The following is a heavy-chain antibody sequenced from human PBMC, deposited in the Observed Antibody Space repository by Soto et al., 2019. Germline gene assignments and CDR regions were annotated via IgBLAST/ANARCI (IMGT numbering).Heavy chain of an antibody. CDR1: GGSISSPNFY. V-gene: IGHV4-30-4*02. CDR3: ARGPSGDKVDY. D-gene: IGHD7-27*01. Sequence: PSXTLSLTCTVSGGSISSPNFYWSWIRQHPGKGLEWIGHIYYSGSTYNNPSLTSRVTISVDTSKNQFSLQLRSVTAADTAVYYCARGPSGDKVDYWGQGTLVTVSS. J-gene: IGHJ4*02. CDR2: IYYSGST.